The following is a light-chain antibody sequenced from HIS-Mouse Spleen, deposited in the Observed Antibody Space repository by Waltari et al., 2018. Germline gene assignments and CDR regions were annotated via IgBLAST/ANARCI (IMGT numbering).Light chain of an antibody. CDR1: ALPKKY. J-gene: IGLJ2*01. CDR3: YSTDSRGNHRV. V-gene: IGLV3-10*01. Sequence: SYELTQPPSVSVSPGQTARITCSGDALPKKYAYWYQQKSGQAPVLVIYEDSKRPSGIPGRLPGCSSGTMATFTIRGAQVEDEAGYYCYSTDSRGNHRVFGGGTKRTVL. CDR2: EDS.